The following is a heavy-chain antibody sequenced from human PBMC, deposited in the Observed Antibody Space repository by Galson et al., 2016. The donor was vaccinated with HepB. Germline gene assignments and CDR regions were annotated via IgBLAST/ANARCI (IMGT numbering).Heavy chain of an antibody. V-gene: IGHV4-59*01. J-gene: IGHJ4*02. D-gene: IGHD3-10*01. CDR3: ARVLYGSGSLDY. CDR1: GGSMSSYY. CDR2: IYYSGST. Sequence: SETLSLTCTVSGGSMSSYYWSWIRQPPGRGLEWIGYIYYSGSTNYNPSLKSRVTISVDTSKKQFSLKLTSVTAADTAVYYWARVLYGSGSLDYWGQGTPVTVSS.